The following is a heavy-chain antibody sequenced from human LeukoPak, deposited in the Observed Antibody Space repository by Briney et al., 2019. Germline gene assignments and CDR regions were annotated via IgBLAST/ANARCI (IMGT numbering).Heavy chain of an antibody. CDR2: INHSGST. D-gene: IGHD4-23*01. J-gene: IGHJ4*02. Sequence: SETLSLTCAVYGGSFSGYYWSWIRQPPGEGLEWIGEINHSGSTNYNPSLKSRVTISVDTSKNQFSLKLSSVTAADTAVYYCARVSAMVVTPAYFDYWGQGTLVTVSS. CDR1: GGSFSGYY. CDR3: ARVSAMVVTPAYFDY. V-gene: IGHV4-34*01.